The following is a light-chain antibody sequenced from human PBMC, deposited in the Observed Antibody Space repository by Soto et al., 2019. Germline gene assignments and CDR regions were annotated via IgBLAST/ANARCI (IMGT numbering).Light chain of an antibody. CDR2: GAS. CDR3: QQYGSSGT. V-gene: IGKV3-20*01. CDR1: QSVSNNY. J-gene: IGKJ1*01. Sequence: IVMTQSPATLSVSPGEGATLSCRASQSVSNNYLAWYQQKPGQAPRLLIYGASNRATGIPDRFSGSGSGTDFTLTISRLEPEDFAVYYCQQYGSSGTFGQGTKVEIK.